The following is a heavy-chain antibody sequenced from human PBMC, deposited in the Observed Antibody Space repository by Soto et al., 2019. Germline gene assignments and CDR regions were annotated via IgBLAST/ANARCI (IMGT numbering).Heavy chain of an antibody. D-gene: IGHD4-17*01. CDR3: ARHLRTHYGDPNWFDP. CDR1: GDSISSNIYY. J-gene: IGHJ5*02. Sequence: QLQLQESGPGLVKPSETLSLTCTVSGDSISSNIYYWGWIRQPPGTGLEWIGIIYYSGITYYNPSLKSRITISVDTSKNQFSLKLYSVTAADTAVYYCARHLRTHYGDPNWFDPWGQGTLVTVSS. CDR2: IYYSGIT. V-gene: IGHV4-39*01.